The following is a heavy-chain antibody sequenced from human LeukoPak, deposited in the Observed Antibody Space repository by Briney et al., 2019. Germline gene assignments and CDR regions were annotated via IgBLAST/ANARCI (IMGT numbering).Heavy chain of an antibody. Sequence: GGSLRLSCAVSGITLSNYGMSWVRQAPGKGLEWVAGISDSGGRTKYADSVKGRFTISRDNSKNTLYLEMNSLRVEDAAVYYCAKYRGFGDSYDSWGQGTLVTVSS. CDR2: ISDSGGRT. CDR1: GITLSNYG. V-gene: IGHV3-23*01. CDR3: AKYRGFGDSYDS. D-gene: IGHD3-10*01. J-gene: IGHJ4*02.